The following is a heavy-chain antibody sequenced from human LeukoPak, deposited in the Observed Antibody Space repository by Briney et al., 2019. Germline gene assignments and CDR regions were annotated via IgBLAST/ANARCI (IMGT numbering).Heavy chain of an antibody. CDR2: IKQDGSEK. CDR1: GFTFSSYA. Sequence: GGSLRLSCAASGFTFSSYAMHWVRQAPGKGLEWVANIKQDGSEKYYVDSVKGRFTISRDNAKNSLYLQMNSLRAEDTAVYYCVSTATFDYWGQGTLVTVSS. D-gene: IGHD2-21*02. J-gene: IGHJ4*02. CDR3: VSTATFDY. V-gene: IGHV3-7*01.